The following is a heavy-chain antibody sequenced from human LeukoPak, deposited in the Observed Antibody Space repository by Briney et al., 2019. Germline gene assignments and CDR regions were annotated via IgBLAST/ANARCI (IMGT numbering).Heavy chain of an antibody. Sequence: PGGSLRLSCVVFGSGFPFSKAWMSWVRQAPGTGLEWVSGISGSGSSTYYADSVKGRFTLSRDYPKNTLYLQMNSLRAEDTAVYFCAKYSGSYYYPPNWDSWGQGTLVTVSS. D-gene: IGHD1-26*01. J-gene: IGHJ4*02. V-gene: IGHV3-23*01. CDR3: AKYSGSYYYPPNWDS. CDR2: ISGSGSST. CDR1: GFPFSKAW.